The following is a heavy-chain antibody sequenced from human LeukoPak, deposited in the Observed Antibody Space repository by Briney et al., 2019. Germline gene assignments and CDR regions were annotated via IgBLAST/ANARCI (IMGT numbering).Heavy chain of an antibody. CDR3: ARDPSGDVVVITGDAFDV. D-gene: IGHD3-22*01. J-gene: IGHJ3*01. CDR1: GYIFISYG. V-gene: IGHV1-18*01. Sequence: ASVKVSCKASGYIFISYGISWVRQVPGQGLEWMGWISGKNGNTIYAQEFQGRVTMTTDTSTSTAYMELRSLRSDNTAVYYCARDPSGDVVVITGDAFDVWGQGTMVTVSS. CDR2: ISGKNGNT.